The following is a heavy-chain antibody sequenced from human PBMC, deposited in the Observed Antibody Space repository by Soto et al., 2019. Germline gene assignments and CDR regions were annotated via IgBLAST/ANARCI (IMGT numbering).Heavy chain of an antibody. Sequence: EVQLVESGGGLVQPGGSLRLSCSVSGFTLSDLYMDWVRQAPGKGLEWVGRSRNKANHYATHYAASVRGRFTISSDDSKNSMYLQMNSLKTEDTAVDYCARDLYEDYGMDVWGQGTEVTVSS. CDR3: ARDLYEDYGMDV. D-gene: IGHD5-12*01. J-gene: IGHJ6*02. CDR1: GFTLSDLY. V-gene: IGHV3-72*01. CDR2: SRNKANHYAT.